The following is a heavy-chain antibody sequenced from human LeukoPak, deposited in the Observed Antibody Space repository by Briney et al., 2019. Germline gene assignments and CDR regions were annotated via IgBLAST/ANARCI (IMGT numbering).Heavy chain of an antibody. D-gene: IGHD6-13*01. Sequence: GGSLRLSCADSGFTVSSNYMRWVRQAPGKGLEWVSVIYSGGSTYYADSVKGRFTISRDNSKNTLYLQMNSLSADDTAVYYCARIYPRLAAAGNWGQGTLVTVSS. CDR3: ARIYPRLAAAGN. V-gene: IGHV3-66*01. CDR2: IYSGGST. CDR1: GFTVSSNY. J-gene: IGHJ4*02.